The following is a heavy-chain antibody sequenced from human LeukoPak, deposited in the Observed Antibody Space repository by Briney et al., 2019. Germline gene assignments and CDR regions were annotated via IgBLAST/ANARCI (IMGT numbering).Heavy chain of an antibody. CDR1: GFTFSSYS. V-gene: IGHV3-48*01. D-gene: IGHD6-19*01. J-gene: IGHJ3*02. Sequence: GGSLRLSCAASGFTFSSYSMNWVRQAPGKGLEWVSSISSSSSTIYYADSVKGRFTISRDNAKNSLYLQMNSLRAEDTAVYYCARGKGSGWYSGAFDIWGQGTMVTVSS. CDR2: ISSSSSTI. CDR3: ARGKGSGWYSGAFDI.